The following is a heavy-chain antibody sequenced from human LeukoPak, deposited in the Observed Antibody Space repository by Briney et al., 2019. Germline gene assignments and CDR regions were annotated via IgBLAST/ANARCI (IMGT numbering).Heavy chain of an antibody. V-gene: IGHV4-59*01. CDR2: IYYSGST. J-gene: IGHJ3*02. CDR1: GGSISIYY. Sequence: SETLSLTCTVSGGSISIYYWSWIRQPPGKGLEWIGYIYYSGSTNYNPSLKSRVTISVDTSKNQFSLKLSSVTAADTAVYYCARPRRDGHGAFDIWGQGTMVTVSS. CDR3: ARPRRDGHGAFDI. D-gene: IGHD5-24*01.